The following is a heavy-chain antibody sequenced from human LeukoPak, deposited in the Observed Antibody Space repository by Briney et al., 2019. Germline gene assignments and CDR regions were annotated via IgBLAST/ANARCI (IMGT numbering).Heavy chain of an antibody. CDR3: ARSWYFDY. Sequence: GGSLRLSCAASGFTFSSYAMHWVRQAPGKGLEWVAVISYDGSNKYYADPVKGRFTISRDNSKNTLYLQMSSLRAEDTAVYYCARSWYFDYWGQGTLVTVSS. V-gene: IGHV3-30-3*01. CDR2: ISYDGSNK. J-gene: IGHJ4*02. CDR1: GFTFSSYA.